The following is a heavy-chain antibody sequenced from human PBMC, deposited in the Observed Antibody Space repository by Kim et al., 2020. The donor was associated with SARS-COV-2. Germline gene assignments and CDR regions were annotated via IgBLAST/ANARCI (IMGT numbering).Heavy chain of an antibody. CDR2: IDPSDSYT. Sequence: GESLKISCKCSGYSFTSYWISWVRQMPGKGLEWMGRIDPSDSYTNYSPSFQGHVTISADKSISTAYLQWSSLKASDTAMYYCARQGDSSGWYPLDYYYYYGMDVWGQGTTVTVSS. J-gene: IGHJ6*02. V-gene: IGHV5-10-1*01. CDR1: GYSFTSYW. D-gene: IGHD6-19*01. CDR3: ARQGDSSGWYPLDYYYYYGMDV.